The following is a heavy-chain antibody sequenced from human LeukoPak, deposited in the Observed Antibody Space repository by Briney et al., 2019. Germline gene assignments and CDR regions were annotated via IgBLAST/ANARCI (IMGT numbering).Heavy chain of an antibody. CDR2: ISTGSSTT. CDR3: ARVAQWLHNFDY. CDR1: EFAFSTYN. V-gene: IGHV3-48*02. D-gene: IGHD6-19*01. J-gene: IGHJ4*02. Sequence: GGSLRLSCAASEFAFSTYNMNWVRQAPGKGLEWVSYISTGSSTTYYADSVKGRFTISRDNVENSLYLQMNSLRDEDTAVYYCARVAQWLHNFDYWGQGTLVTVSS.